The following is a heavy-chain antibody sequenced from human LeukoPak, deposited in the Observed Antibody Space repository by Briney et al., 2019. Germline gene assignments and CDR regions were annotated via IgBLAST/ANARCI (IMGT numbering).Heavy chain of an antibody. J-gene: IGHJ6*02. CDR3: ATGQGHGMDV. CDR1: GFTFRNYW. V-gene: IGHV3-74*01. CDR2: INSDGSST. Sequence: GGSLRLSCAVSGFTFRNYWMSWVRQAPGKGLVWVSRINSDGSSTSYADSVKGRFTISRDNAKNTLYLQMNSLRAEDTAVYYCATGQGHGMDVWGQGTTVTVSS. D-gene: IGHD1-14*01.